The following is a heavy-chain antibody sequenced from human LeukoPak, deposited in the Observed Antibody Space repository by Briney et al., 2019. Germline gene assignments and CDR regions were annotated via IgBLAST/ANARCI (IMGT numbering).Heavy chain of an antibody. J-gene: IGHJ5*02. CDR1: GGSISSSSYY. Sequence: PSETLSLTCTVSGGSISSSSYYWGWIRQPPGKGLEWIGYIYYSGSTNYNPSLKSRVTISVDTSKNQFSLKLSSVTAADTAVYYCARLISNSWFDPWGQGTLVTVSS. CDR3: ARLISNSWFDP. V-gene: IGHV4-61*05. CDR2: IYYSGST.